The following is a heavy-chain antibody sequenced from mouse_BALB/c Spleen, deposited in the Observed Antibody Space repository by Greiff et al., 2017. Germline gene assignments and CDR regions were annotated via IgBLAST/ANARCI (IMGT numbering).Heavy chain of an antibody. D-gene: IGHD1-1*01. V-gene: IGHV7-1*02. CDR1: GFTFSDFY. Sequence: EVMLVESGGGLVQPGGSLRLSCATSGFTFSDFYMEWVRQPPGKRLEWIAASRNKANDYTTEYSASVKGRFIVSRDTSQSILYLQMNALRAEDTAIYYCARDAYYYGSRGYAMDYWGQGTSVTVSS. CDR2: SRNKANDYTT. CDR3: ARDAYYYGSRGYAMDY. J-gene: IGHJ4*01.